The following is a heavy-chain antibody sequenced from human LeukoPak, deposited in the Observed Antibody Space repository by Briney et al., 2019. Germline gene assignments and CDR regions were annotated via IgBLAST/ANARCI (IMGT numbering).Heavy chain of an antibody. CDR1: GFTFSSYG. CDR3: AKVAGYCSGGSCFSGKEYYFDY. V-gene: IGHV3-23*01. D-gene: IGHD2-15*01. Sequence: GGTLRLSCAASGFTFSSYGMSWVRQAPGKGLEWVSAISGSGGSTYYADSVKGRFTISRDNSKNTLYLQMNSLRAEDTAVYYCAKVAGYCSGGSCFSGKEYYFDYWGQGTLVTVSS. CDR2: ISGSGGST. J-gene: IGHJ4*02.